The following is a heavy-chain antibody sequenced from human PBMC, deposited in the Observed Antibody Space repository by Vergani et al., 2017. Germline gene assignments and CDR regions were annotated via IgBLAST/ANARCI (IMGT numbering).Heavy chain of an antibody. CDR1: FDSIRNQY. V-gene: IGHV4-59*11. Sequence: QVQLQESGPGLVKSSETLSLTCSVSFDSIRNQYCNWIRQPPGKGLEWIGSMHYSENTNYNPSLKTRVTISVDTSKNQFSLTLTSVTAADTAVYYCASVTHSGQRADRWVQGILVTV. D-gene: IGHD6-19*01. CDR2: MHYSENT. CDR3: ASVTHSGQRADR. J-gene: IGHJ5*02.